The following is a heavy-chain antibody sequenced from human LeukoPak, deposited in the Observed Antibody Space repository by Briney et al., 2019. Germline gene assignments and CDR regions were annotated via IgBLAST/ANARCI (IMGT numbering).Heavy chain of an antibody. Sequence: SETLSLTCTVSGGTISRGSYYWRWIRQPAGTGLEWIGYIYTSGSTNFNPSLKSRVTISVDTSKNQFSLNLSSVTAADTAVYYCARAVSTGWYFDYWGQGTPVTVSS. CDR2: IYTSGST. CDR3: ARAVSTGWYFDY. D-gene: IGHD6-25*01. J-gene: IGHJ4*02. CDR1: GGTISRGSYY. V-gene: IGHV4-61*09.